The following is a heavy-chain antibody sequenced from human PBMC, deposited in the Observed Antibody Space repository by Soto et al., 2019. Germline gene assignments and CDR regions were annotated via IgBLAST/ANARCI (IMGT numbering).Heavy chain of an antibody. V-gene: IGHV4-30-2*01. CDR3: PRAGGLGAVAADS. CDR1: GGSISSGGYS. Sequence: QLQLQESGSGLVKPSQTLSLTCAVSGGSISSGGYSWSWIRQPPGKGLEWIGYIYHSGSTYYNPYPHGLVTESGDRSTTPFPPNLRSGTAAATAVYYSPRAGGLGAVAADSWGQGTLVTVSS. J-gene: IGHJ4*02. CDR2: IYHSGST. D-gene: IGHD6-19*01.